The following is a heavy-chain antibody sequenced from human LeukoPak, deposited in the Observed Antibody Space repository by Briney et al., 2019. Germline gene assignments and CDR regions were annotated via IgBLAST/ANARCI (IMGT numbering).Heavy chain of an antibody. D-gene: IGHD3-3*01. CDR1: GGSIRSSYYY. J-gene: IGHJ6*02. Sequence: SETLSLTCTVSGGSIRSSYYYWGWIRQPPGKGLEWIGYINYSGSTYYNPSLKSRVTISVDTSQNQFSLKLSSVTAADTAVYYCARDEAIFGAGYYYGMDVWGQGTTVTVSS. CDR3: ARDEAIFGAGYYYGMDV. CDR2: INYSGST. V-gene: IGHV4-31*03.